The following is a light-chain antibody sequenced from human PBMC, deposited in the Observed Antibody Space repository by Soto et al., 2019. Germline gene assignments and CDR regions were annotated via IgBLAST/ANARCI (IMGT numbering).Light chain of an antibody. V-gene: IGKV3-20*01. CDR3: QQYGSSPPKT. Sequence: EIVLTQSAATLSLSPGEGATLSWRASQSVSSSYLAWYQQKPGQAPRLLIYGASSRATGIPDRFSGSGSGTDFTLTISRLEPEDFAVYYCQQYGSSPPKTFGQGTKVDIK. J-gene: IGKJ1*01. CDR2: GAS. CDR1: QSVSSSY.